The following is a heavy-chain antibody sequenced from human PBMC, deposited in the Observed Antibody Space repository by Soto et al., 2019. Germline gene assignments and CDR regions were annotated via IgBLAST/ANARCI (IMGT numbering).Heavy chain of an antibody. V-gene: IGHV1-18*01. CDR2: ISAYNGNT. CDR1: GYTFTSYG. Sequence: ASVKVSCKASGYTFTSYGISWVRQAPGQGLEWMGWISAYNGNTNYAQKLQGRVTMTTDTSTSTAYMELRSLRSDDTAVYYCARVRGRGITIFRVVKVTTFDIWGQGTMVTVSS. CDR3: ARVRGRGITIFRVVKVTTFDI. J-gene: IGHJ3*02. D-gene: IGHD3-3*01.